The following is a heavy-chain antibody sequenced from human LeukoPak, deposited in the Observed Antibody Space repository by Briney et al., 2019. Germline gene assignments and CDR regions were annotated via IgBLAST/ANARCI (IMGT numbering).Heavy chain of an antibody. J-gene: IGHJ4*02. D-gene: IGHD3-10*01. CDR1: GFTFSSHA. CDR2: IGCSGKNT. CDR3: GKDLETINPTMD. V-gene: IGHV3-23*01. Sequence: QPGGSLRLSCAVSGFTFSSHAMSWVRHAPGKGLEWVSSIGCSGKNTLYADAVKGRFTISRDNSKDTLYLQMNSLRAEDTAVYYCGKDLETINPTMDWGEGTLVTVSS.